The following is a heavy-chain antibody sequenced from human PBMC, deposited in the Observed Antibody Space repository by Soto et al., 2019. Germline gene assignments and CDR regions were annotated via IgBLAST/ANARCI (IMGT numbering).Heavy chain of an antibody. V-gene: IGHV4-59*08. D-gene: IGHD5-12*01. J-gene: IGHJ4*02. CDR2: IYYSGST. CDR3: ARRGNIVATIDY. CDR1: GGSISSYY. Sequence: PSETLSLTCTVSGGSISSYYWSWIRQPPGKGLEWIGYIYYSGSTNYNPSLKSRVTISVDTSKNQFSLKLSSVTAADTAVYYCARRGNIVATIDYWGQGTLVTVSS.